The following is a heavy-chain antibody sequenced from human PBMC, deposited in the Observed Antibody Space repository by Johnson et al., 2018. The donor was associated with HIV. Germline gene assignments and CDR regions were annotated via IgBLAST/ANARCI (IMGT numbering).Heavy chain of an antibody. J-gene: IGHJ3*02. CDR3: ARAYPLGVTLFSAFDI. V-gene: IGHV3-20*04. Sequence: VQLVESGGSVVRPGGSLRLSCAASGFTFDDYGMSWVRQAPGKGLEWVSGINWNGGSTGYADSVKGRFTISRDNAKISLTLQMNSLRATDTALYFCARAYPLGVTLFSAFDIWGQGTMVTVSS. CDR2: INWNGGST. CDR1: GFTFDDYG. D-gene: IGHD1-26*01.